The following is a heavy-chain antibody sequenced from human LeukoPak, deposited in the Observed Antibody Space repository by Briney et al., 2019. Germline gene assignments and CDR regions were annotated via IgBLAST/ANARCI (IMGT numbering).Heavy chain of an antibody. D-gene: IGHD4-17*01. V-gene: IGHV3-23*01. CDR1: GFTFSSYA. J-gene: IGHJ4*02. CDR2: ISDSGDYT. CDR3: ARTNPVYGDYDY. Sequence: PGGSLTLSCAGSGFTFSSYAMSWVRQAPGQGLEWVSVISDSGDYTSYADSVKGRFTISRDISRNTLLLQTNSLRPDDTAVHYCARTNPVYGDYDYWGQGTLVTVSS.